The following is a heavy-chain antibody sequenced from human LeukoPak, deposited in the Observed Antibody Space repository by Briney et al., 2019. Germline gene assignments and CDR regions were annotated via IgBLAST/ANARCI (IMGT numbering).Heavy chain of an antibody. CDR3: AKDVRPYYYTMDV. CDR1: GFTFSNYA. J-gene: IGHJ6*02. Sequence: GGSLRLSCAASGFTFSNYAMSWVRQAPGKGLEWVSTISGSGGTTYHADSVKGRFTISRDNSKNTLYLQMNSLRAEDTALYFCAKDVRPYYYTMDVWGQGTTVTVSS. CDR2: ISGSGGTT. V-gene: IGHV3-23*01.